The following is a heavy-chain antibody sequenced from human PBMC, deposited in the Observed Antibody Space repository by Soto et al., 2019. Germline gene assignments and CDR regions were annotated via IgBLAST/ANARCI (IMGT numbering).Heavy chain of an antibody. CDR3: ARLATRIFGVVIIEAYYYYAMDV. CDR1: GGTFSSYA. CDR2: IIPIFGTA. D-gene: IGHD3-3*01. V-gene: IGHV1-69*13. Sequence: SVKVSCKASGGTFSSYAISWVRQAPGQGLEWMGGIIPIFGTANYAQKFQGRVTITADESTSTAYMELSSLRSEDTAVYYCARLATRIFGVVIIEAYYYYAMDVCAQGTTVTVSS. J-gene: IGHJ6*02.